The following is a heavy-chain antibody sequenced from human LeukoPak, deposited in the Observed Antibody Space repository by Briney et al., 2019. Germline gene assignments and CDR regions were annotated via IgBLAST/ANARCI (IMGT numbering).Heavy chain of an antibody. CDR1: GFTFSSYW. J-gene: IGHJ4*02. V-gene: IGHV3-74*01. CDR2: IKSDGSTT. CDR3: ASLDY. Sequence: GALRLSCAASGFTFSSYWMHWVRQAPGKGLVWVSRIKSDGSTTTYADSVKGRFTISRDNAKNTLYLQMNTLRAEDTAVYYCASLDYWGQGTPVTVSS.